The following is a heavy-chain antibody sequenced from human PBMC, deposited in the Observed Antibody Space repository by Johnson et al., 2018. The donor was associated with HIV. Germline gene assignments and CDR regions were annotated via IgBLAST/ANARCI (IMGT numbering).Heavy chain of an antibody. V-gene: IGHV3-30*18. CDR1: GFTFSTYW. D-gene: IGHD6-13*01. J-gene: IGHJ3*02. CDR3: AKHSSSWYDDAFDI. Sequence: QVQLVESGGGLVQPGGSLRLSCAASGFTFSTYWMSWVRQAPAKGLEWVAVISYDGSDKDYADSVKGRFTISRDNSKNTLFLQMNSLRAEDTAVYYCAKHSSSWYDDAFDIWGQGTMVTVSS. CDR2: ISYDGSDK.